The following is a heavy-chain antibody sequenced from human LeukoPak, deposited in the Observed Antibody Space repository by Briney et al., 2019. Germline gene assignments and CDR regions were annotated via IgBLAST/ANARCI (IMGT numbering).Heavy chain of an antibody. D-gene: IGHD5-12*01. CDR3: AREATIKYYYYGMDV. CDR1: GGTFSSYA. CDR2: IIPILGIA. V-gene: IGHV1-69*04. J-gene: IGHJ6*02. Sequence: SVKVSCKASGGTFSSYAISWVRQAPGQGLEWMGRIIPILGIANYAQKFQGRVTITADKSTSTAYMELSSLRSEDTAVYYCAREATIKYYYYGMDVWGQGTTVTVSS.